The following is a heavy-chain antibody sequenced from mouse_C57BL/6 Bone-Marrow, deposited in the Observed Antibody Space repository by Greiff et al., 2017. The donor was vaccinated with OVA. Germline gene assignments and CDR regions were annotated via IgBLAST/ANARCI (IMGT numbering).Heavy chain of an antibody. V-gene: IGHV1-76*01. J-gene: IGHJ2*01. CDR3: ARYPGRYFDY. Sequence: VHLVESGAELVRPGASVKLSCKASGYTFTDYYINWVKQRPGQGLEWIARIYPGSGNTYYNEKFKGKATLTAEKSSSTAYMQLSSLTSEDSAVYFCARYPGRYFDYWGQGTTLTVSS. CDR2: IYPGSGNT. D-gene: IGHD1-1*01. CDR1: GYTFTDYY.